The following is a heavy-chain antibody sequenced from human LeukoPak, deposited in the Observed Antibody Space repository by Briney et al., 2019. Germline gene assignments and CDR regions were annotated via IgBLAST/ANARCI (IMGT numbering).Heavy chain of an antibody. CDR2: TNHSGST. J-gene: IGHJ4*02. CDR3: ARGRHYYDSSGYYPEIDY. D-gene: IGHD3-22*01. CDR1: GGSFSGYY. V-gene: IGHV4-34*01. Sequence: ASETLSLTCAVYGGSFSGYYWSWIRQPPGKGLEWIGETNHSGSTNYNPSLKSRVTISVDTSKNQFSLKLSSVTAADTAVYYCARGRHYYDSSGYYPEIDYWGQGTLVTVSS.